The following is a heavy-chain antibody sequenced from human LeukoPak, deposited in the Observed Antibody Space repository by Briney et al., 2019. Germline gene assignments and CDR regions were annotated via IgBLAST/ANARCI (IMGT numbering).Heavy chain of an antibody. J-gene: IGHJ5*02. CDR3: ARGQASSSWYPVNWFDP. CDR2: IYYSGST. Sequence: SETLSLTCTVSGGSISSYYWSWIRQPPGKGLEWIGYIYYSGSTNYNPSLKSRVTISVDTSKYQFSLKLSSVTAADTAVYYCARGQASSSWYPVNWFDPWGQGTLVTVSS. V-gene: IGHV4-59*01. D-gene: IGHD6-13*01. CDR1: GGSISSYY.